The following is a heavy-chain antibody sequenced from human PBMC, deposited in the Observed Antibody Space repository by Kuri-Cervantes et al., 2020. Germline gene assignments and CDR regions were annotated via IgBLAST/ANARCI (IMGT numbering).Heavy chain of an antibody. CDR2: IYSGGST. J-gene: IGHJ4*02. CDR1: GFTVSSNY. Sequence: GESLKISCAASGFTVSSNYMSWVRQAPGKGLEWVSVIYSGGSTYYADSVKGRFTISRDNSKKTLYLQVTSLTTEDTAVYYCARVSESYYYFDYWGQGSLVTVSS. V-gene: IGHV3-53*05. CDR3: ARVSESYYYFDY. D-gene: IGHD1-26*01.